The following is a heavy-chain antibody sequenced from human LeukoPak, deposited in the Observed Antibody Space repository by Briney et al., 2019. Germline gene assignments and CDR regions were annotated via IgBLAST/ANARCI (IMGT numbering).Heavy chain of an antibody. CDR3: GTGGGITVAHA. V-gene: IGHV4-39*01. Sequence: SETLSLTCRVSGGSISGSRNYWGWFRQTPGKGLEWIGSVRDSGSTYYNPPLKSRATVVADTSKNEFSLKVTSMIAADTAVYFCGTGGGITVAHAWGQGTLVTVSS. CDR2: VRDSGST. D-gene: IGHD6-19*01. J-gene: IGHJ4*02. CDR1: GGSISGSRNY.